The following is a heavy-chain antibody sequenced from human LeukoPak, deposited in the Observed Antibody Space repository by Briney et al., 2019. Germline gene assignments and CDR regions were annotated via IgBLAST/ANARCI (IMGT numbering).Heavy chain of an antibody. CDR1: AYSVSSHYY. CDR2: IYHSGST. CDR3: ARDQRSGYSGYDYYYYYYMDV. V-gene: IGHV4-38-2*02. Sequence: PSETLSLTCTVSAYSVSSHYYWGWIRQSPGKGLEWIATIYHSGSTYYNPSLRSRVTISVDPSKNQFSLKLSSVTAADTAVYYCARDQRSGYSGYDYYYYYYMDVWGKGTTVTVSS. D-gene: IGHD5-12*01. J-gene: IGHJ6*03.